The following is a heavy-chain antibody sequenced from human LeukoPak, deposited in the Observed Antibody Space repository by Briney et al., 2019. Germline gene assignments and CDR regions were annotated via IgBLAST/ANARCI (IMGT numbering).Heavy chain of an antibody. CDR3: ARDAIMTTVARIEYNWFDP. J-gene: IGHJ5*02. CDR2: INTNTGNP. CDR1: GYTFTSYA. D-gene: IGHD4-23*01. V-gene: IGHV7-4-1*02. Sequence: ASVKVSCKASGYTFTSYAMNWVRQAPGQGLEWMGWINTNTGNPTYAQGFTGRFVFSLDTSVSTAYLQISSLKAEDTAVYYCARDAIMTTVARIEYNWFDPWGQGTLVTVSS.